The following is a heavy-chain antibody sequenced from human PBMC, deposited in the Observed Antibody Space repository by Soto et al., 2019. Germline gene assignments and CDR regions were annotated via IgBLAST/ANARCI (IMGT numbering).Heavy chain of an antibody. CDR3: APRVTMVRGADFDY. CDR2: INHSGRT. D-gene: IGHD3-10*01. Sequence: PSETLSLTCAVYGGSFSGYYWSWIRQPPGKGLEWIGEINHSGRTNYNPSLKSRVTILIDSSKNELSLKLSSVTAADTAMYYCAPRVTMVRGADFDYWGQGTLVTVSS. V-gene: IGHV4-34*01. J-gene: IGHJ4*02. CDR1: GGSFSGYY.